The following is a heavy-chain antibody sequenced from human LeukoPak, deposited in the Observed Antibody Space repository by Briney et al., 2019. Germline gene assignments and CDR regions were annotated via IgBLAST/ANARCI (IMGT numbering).Heavy chain of an antibody. D-gene: IGHD3-22*01. CDR3: ARTFLERITMIVVVSLPDY. V-gene: IGHV1-18*01. Sequence: ASVKVSCKASGYTFTSYGISWVRQAPGQGLEWMGWISAYNGNTNYAQKLQGRVTMTTDTSTSTAYMELRSLRSDDTAVYYCARTFLERITMIVVVSLPDYWGQGTLVTVSS. CDR2: ISAYNGNT. CDR1: GYTFTSYG. J-gene: IGHJ4*02.